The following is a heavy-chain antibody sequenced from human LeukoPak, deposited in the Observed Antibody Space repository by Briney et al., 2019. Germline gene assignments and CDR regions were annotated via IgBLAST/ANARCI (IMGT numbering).Heavy chain of an antibody. CDR1: GGSISSYY. J-gene: IGHJ6*02. Sequence: PSETLSLTCTVSGGSISSYYWSWIRQPPGKGLEWIGYIYYSGSTNYNPSLKSRVTISVDTSKNQFSLKLSSVTAADTAVYYCARDRGSGSYYKDPYYYGMDVWGQGTTVTVSS. D-gene: IGHD3-10*01. V-gene: IGHV4-59*01. CDR2: IYYSGST. CDR3: ARDRGSGSYYKDPYYYGMDV.